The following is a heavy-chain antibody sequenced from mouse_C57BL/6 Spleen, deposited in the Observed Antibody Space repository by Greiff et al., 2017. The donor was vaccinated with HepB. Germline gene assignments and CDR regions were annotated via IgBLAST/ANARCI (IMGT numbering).Heavy chain of an antibody. CDR1: GYAFSSYW. J-gene: IGHJ4*01. CDR3: ATTGTGAMDY. V-gene: IGHV1-80*01. D-gene: IGHD4-1*02. CDR2: IYPGDGDT. Sequence: VHLVESGAELVKPGASVKISCKASGYAFSSYWMNWVKQRPGKGLEWIGQIYPGDGDTNYNGKFKGKATLTADKSSSTAYMQLSSLTSEDSAVYFCATTGTGAMDYWGQGTSVTVSS.